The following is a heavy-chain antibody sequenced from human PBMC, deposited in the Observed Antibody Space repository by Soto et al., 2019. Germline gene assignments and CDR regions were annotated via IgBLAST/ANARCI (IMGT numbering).Heavy chain of an antibody. Sequence: ASVKVSCKASGYSFTDYHIHWVRQAPGQGXEWLGRINPKSGGRSTAQKFQGWVTMTRDRSISTVYMELTRLSSDDTAVYFCARGHSTDCSNGVCSFFYNHEMDVWGQGTTVTVSS. D-gene: IGHD2-8*01. J-gene: IGHJ6*02. V-gene: IGHV1-2*04. CDR1: GYSFTDYH. CDR3: ARGHSTDCSNGVCSFFYNHEMDV. CDR2: INPKSGGR.